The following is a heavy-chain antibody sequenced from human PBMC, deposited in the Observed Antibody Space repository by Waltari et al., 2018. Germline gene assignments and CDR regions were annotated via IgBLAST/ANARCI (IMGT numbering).Heavy chain of an antibody. V-gene: IGHV3-74*01. D-gene: IGHD6-13*01. CDR1: GFTFTSNW. J-gene: IGHJ5*02. CDR3: AGGPQSGASSAWYDWFDP. Sequence: EVQLVESGGNLVQPGGSLSRSCADSGFTFTSNWMHWLRQAPGKGLVLGSRINSDGSNTRDADSVKGRFTISRDNAKNTLYLEMNSLRAEDTAVYFCAGGPQSGASSAWYDWFDPWGQGTLVTVSS. CDR2: INSDGSNT.